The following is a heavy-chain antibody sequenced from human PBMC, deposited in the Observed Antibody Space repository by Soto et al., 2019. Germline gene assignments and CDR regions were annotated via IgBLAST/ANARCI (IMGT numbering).Heavy chain of an antibody. CDR2: VFSTGST. V-gene: IGHV4-59*08. D-gene: IGHD3-9*01. CDR3: ARQDDILTGVDY. Sequence: SETLSVTCTVSGGSLNYYYWSWSRQPPGKGLEWIGFVFSTGSTNYNPSLKSRVTISLDTSKNHFSLHLNSVTAADTAIYYCARQDDILTGVDYWGQGTLVTIS. J-gene: IGHJ4*02. CDR1: GGSLNYYY.